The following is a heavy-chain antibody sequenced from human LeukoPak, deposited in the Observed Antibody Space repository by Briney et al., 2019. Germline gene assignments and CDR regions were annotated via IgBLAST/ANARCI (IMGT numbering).Heavy chain of an antibody. V-gene: IGHV4-4*07. D-gene: IGHD5-12*01. J-gene: IGHJ6*02. CDR2: VYTSGST. CDR1: GVSISSYY. CDR3: ARSAVIVATNPYYYYGMDV. Sequence: SETLSLTCTVSGVSISSYYWSWIRQPAGKGLEWIGRVYTSGSTNYNPSLKSRVTMSVDTSKNQFSLKLTSVTAADTAVYYCARSAVIVATNPYYYYGMDVWGQGTTVTVSS.